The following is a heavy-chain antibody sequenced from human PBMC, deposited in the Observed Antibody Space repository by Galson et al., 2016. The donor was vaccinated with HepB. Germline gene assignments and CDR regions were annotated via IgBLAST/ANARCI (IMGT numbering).Heavy chain of an antibody. CDR2: TYFRSKWYS. CDR1: GDSVSRNTAA. V-gene: IGHV6-1*01. J-gene: IGHJ4*02. CDR3: VEGSSLRN. Sequence: CAISGDSVSRNTAAWNWIRQSPSRGLEWLGRTYFRSKWYSDYGVAVNGRITISLDTAKNQFSLHLTSVTPDDTGIYYCVEGSSLRNWGQGTLVTVSS.